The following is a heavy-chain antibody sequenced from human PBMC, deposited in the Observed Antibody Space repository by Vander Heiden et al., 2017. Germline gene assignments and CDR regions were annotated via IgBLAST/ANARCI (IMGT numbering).Heavy chain of an antibody. CDR1: GGSNSRSSYY. Sequence: QLQLQESGPGLVKPSETLSLTCTVSGGSNSRSSYYWGWIRQPPGKGLEWIGSIYYSGRTYYNPPLKIRVTISVDTSKNQLSLKLRSVTAADTAVYYYAKPLDDGGKSGIDYWGQGTMVTVYS. V-gene: IGHV4-39*01. D-gene: IGHD4-17*01. J-gene: IGHJ4*02. CDR3: AKPLDDGGKSGIDY. CDR2: IYYSGRT.